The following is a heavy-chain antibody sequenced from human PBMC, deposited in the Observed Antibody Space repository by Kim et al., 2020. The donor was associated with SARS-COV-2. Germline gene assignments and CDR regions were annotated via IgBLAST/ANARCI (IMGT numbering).Heavy chain of an antibody. CDR3: ARPLAPYSSGPFDP. J-gene: IGHJ5*02. D-gene: IGHD6-25*01. CDR2: ISYDGSNK. V-gene: IGHV3-30*04. Sequence: GGSLRLSCAASGFTFSSYAMHWVRQAPGKGLEWVAVISYDGSNKYYADSVKGRFTISRDNSKNTLYLQMNSLRAEDTAVYYCARPLAPYSSGPFDPWGQGTLVTVSS. CDR1: GFTFSSYA.